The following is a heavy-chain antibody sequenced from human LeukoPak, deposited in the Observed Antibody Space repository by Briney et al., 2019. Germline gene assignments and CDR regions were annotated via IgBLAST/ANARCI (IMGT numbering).Heavy chain of an antibody. J-gene: IGHJ4*02. V-gene: IGHV1-8*01. Sequence: GASVKVSCKASGYTFTSYDTNWVRQATGQGLEWMGWMNPNSGNTGYAQKFQGRVTMTRNTSISTAYMELSSLRSEDTAVYYCARGPVYCSSTSCYTGFDYWGQGTLVTVSS. D-gene: IGHD2-2*02. CDR3: ARGPVYCSSTSCYTGFDY. CDR1: GYTFTSYD. CDR2: MNPNSGNT.